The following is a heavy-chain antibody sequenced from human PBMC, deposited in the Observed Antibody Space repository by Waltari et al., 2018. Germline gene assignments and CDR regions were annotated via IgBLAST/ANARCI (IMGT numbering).Heavy chain of an antibody. V-gene: IGHV4-38-2*02. J-gene: IGHJ4*02. CDR2: IYHSGST. D-gene: IGHD4-17*01. Sequence: QVQLQESGPGLVKPSETLSLTCAVSGYSISSGYYWGWIRQPPGKGLEWIGSIYHSGSTYYNPSLKSRVTISVDTSKNQFSLKLSSVTAADTAVYYCARDCPPFNDYGDWGSPEFDYWGQGTLVTVSS. CDR3: ARDCPPFNDYGDWGSPEFDY. CDR1: GYSISSGYY.